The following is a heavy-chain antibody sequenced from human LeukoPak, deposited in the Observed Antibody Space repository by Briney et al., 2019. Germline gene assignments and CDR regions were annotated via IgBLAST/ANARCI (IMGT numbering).Heavy chain of an antibody. CDR2: INHSGST. CDR3: ARGLLAFDI. V-gene: IGHV4-34*01. J-gene: IGHJ3*02. Sequence: GSLRLSCTASGFTFGDYAMSWIRQPPGKGLEWIGEINHSGSTNYNPSLKSRVTISVDTSKNQVSLKLSSVTAADTAVYYCARGLLAFDIWGQGTMVIVSS. CDR1: GFTFGDYA. D-gene: IGHD2-15*01.